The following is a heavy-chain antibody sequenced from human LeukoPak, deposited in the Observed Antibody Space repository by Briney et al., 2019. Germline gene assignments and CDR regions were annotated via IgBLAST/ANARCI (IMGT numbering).Heavy chain of an antibody. V-gene: IGHV4-39*01. CDR3: ARGGWGSSGWGHFDY. J-gene: IGHJ4*02. Sequence: SETLSLTCTVSGGSISSSSYYWGRIRQPPSKGLEWIGSIYYSGSTYYNPSLKSRVTISVDTSKNQFSLKLSSVTAADTAVYYCARGGWGSSGWGHFDYWGQGTLVTVSS. CDR2: IYYSGST. D-gene: IGHD6-19*01. CDR1: GGSISSSSYY.